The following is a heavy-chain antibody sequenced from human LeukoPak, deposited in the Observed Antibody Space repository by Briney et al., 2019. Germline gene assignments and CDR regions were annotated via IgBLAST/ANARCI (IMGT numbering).Heavy chain of an antibody. Sequence: PGRSLRLSCAASGFTFSSYAMSWVRQAPGKGLEWVSAISGSGGSTYYADSVKGRFTISRDNSKNTLYLQMNSLRAEDTAVYYCAKDRMITFGGVIVNEVFFDYWGQGTLVTVSS. D-gene: IGHD3-16*02. CDR3: AKDRMITFGGVIVNEVFFDY. V-gene: IGHV3-23*01. CDR2: ISGSGGST. CDR1: GFTFSSYA. J-gene: IGHJ4*02.